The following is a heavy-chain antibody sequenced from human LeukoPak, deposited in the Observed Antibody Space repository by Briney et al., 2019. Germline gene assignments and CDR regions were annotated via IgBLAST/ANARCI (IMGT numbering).Heavy chain of an antibody. CDR1: GGSFSGYY. CDR2: INHSGST. V-gene: IGHV4-34*01. CDR3: ARTSIYYDSSGYRS. Sequence: KPSETLSLTCAVYGGSFSGYYWSWIRPPPGKGLEWIGEINHSGSTNYNPSLKSRVTISVDTSKNQFSLKLSSVTAADTAVYYCARTSIYYDSSGYRSWGQGTLVTVSS. D-gene: IGHD3-22*01. J-gene: IGHJ5*02.